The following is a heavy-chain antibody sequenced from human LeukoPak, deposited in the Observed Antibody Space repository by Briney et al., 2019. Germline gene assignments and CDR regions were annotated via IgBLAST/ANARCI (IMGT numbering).Heavy chain of an antibody. V-gene: IGHV1-18*01. J-gene: IGHJ4*02. CDR1: GYTFTSYG. CDR2: ISAYNGNT. Sequence: ASVKVSCKASGYTFTSYGISWVRQAPGQGLEWMGWISAYNGNTNYAQKLQGRVTMTTDTSTSTAYMELRSLRSDDTAVYYCARLPRVHGVTMQAGDDCGRETLVSV. D-gene: IGHD2-2*01. CDR3: ARLPRVHGVTMQAGDD.